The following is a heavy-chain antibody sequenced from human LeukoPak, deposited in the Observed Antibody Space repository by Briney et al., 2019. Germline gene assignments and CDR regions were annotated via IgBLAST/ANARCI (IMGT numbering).Heavy chain of an antibody. CDR3: ARGNRSFWSGHAFDI. V-gene: IGHV4-39*07. Sequence: SETLSLTCTVSGGSISSSSYYWGWIRQPPGKGLEWIGSIYYSGSTYYNPSLKSRVTISVDTSKNQFSLKLSSVTAADTAVYYCARGNRSFWSGHAFDIWGQGTMVTVSS. CDR1: GGSISSSSYY. J-gene: IGHJ3*02. D-gene: IGHD3-3*01. CDR2: IYYSGST.